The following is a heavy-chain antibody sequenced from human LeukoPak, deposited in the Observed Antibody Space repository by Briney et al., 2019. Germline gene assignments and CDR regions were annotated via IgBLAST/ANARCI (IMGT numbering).Heavy chain of an antibody. Sequence: GRSLRLSCAAFGFAFDDYAMHWVRQAPGKGLEWVSTINWNSGAINYADSVKGRFTISRDNARYSLYLQMNSVRDEDTALYYCAKDGQRSPVSVVTYMDVWGKGTTVTVSS. CDR1: GFAFDDYA. J-gene: IGHJ6*03. CDR2: INWNSGAI. D-gene: IGHD3-10*01. V-gene: IGHV3-9*01. CDR3: AKDGQRSPVSVVTYMDV.